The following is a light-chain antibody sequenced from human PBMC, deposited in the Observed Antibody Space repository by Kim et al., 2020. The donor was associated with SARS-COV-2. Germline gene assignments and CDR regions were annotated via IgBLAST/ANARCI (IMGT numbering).Light chain of an antibody. CDR3: SSYTSSSTVV. CDR1: SSDVGVYNN. V-gene: IGLV2-14*01. J-gene: IGLJ2*01. Sequence: QSALTQPASVSGSPGQSITISCTGTSSDVGVYNNVSWYQQHPGKAPKLMIYDVSKRPSGVSNRFSGSKSGNTASLTISGLQAEDEADYYCSSYTSSSTVVFGGGTQLTVL. CDR2: DVS.